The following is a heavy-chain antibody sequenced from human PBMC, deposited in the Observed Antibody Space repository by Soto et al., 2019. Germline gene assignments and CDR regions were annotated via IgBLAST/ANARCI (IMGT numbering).Heavy chain of an antibody. D-gene: IGHD6-13*01. V-gene: IGHV3-30-3*01. J-gene: IGHJ4*02. Sequence: QVQLVESGGGVVQPGRSLTIFCTASGFTFKHNAMHWIRQAPAKGLEWVADISFDGSTKNYADSVKGRSTISRDNSKNTLSLQMRALKGEDTATYYCAREGIAESGPNFYDFWGQGTLVAVSS. CDR3: AREGIAESGPNFYDF. CDR1: GFTFKHNA. CDR2: ISFDGSTK.